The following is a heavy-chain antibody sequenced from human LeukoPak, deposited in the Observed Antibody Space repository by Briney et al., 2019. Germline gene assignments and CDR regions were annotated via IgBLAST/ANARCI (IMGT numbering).Heavy chain of an antibody. CDR2: ISSSGSTI. CDR3: ARDAYYYDSSGYVGY. D-gene: IGHD3-22*01. V-gene: IGHV3-11*04. J-gene: IGHJ4*02. Sequence: GGSLRLSCAASGFTFSDYYMSWIRQAPGKGLEWVSYISSSGSTIYYADSVKGRFTISRDNAKNSLYLQMNSLRAEDTAVYYCARDAYYYDSSGYVGYWGQGTLVTVSS. CDR1: GFTFSDYY.